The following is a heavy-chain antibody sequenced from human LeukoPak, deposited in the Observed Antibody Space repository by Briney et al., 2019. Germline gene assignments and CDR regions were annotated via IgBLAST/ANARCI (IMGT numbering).Heavy chain of an antibody. Sequence: GASVTVSFKASEYTFTVYYVHWVRQAPGQGLEWMGWNNPKSGGTNYVQKFQGRVTMTRNTSTSTVYMELSSLRSEDTAVYHCARIRDGYNDAYDIWGQGTMVTVPS. CDR3: ARIRDGYNDAYDI. CDR1: EYTFTVYY. CDR2: NNPKSGGT. D-gene: IGHD5-24*01. J-gene: IGHJ3*02. V-gene: IGHV1-2*02.